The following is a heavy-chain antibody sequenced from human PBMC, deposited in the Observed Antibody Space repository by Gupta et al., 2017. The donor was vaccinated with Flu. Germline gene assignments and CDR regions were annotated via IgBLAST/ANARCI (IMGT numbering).Heavy chain of an antibody. V-gene: IGHV1-46*01. CDR3: ARGFRGDKLVVPAAGEIDY. J-gene: IGHJ4*02. CDR1: GYTFTSYY. D-gene: IGHD2-2*01. Sequence: QVQLVQSGAEVKKPGASVKVSCKASGYTFTSYYIHWVRQAPGQGLEWMGIINPSGGSTSYAQKFQGRVTMTRDTSTSTVYMELSSLRSEDTAVYYCARGFRGDKLVVPAAGEIDYWGQGTLVTVSS. CDR2: INPSGGST.